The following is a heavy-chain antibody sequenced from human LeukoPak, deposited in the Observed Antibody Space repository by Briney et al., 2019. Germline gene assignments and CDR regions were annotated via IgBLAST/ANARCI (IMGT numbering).Heavy chain of an antibody. Sequence: SETLSLTCAVYGGSFSGYCWSWIRQPPGKGLEWIGEINHSGSTNYNPSLKSRVTISVDTSKNQFSLKLSSVTAADTAVYYCASPGYCSSTSCYPFDAFDIWGQGTMVTVSS. CDR1: GGSFSGYC. CDR3: ASPGYCSSTSCYPFDAFDI. V-gene: IGHV4-34*01. J-gene: IGHJ3*02. CDR2: INHSGST. D-gene: IGHD2-2*01.